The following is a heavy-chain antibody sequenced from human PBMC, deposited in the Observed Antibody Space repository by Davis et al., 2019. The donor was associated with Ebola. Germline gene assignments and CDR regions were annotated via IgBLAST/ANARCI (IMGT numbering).Heavy chain of an antibody. J-gene: IGHJ4*02. CDR3: ARDLVVTPLRY. CDR1: GYTFTSYA. V-gene: IGHV1-3*01. Sequence: ASVKVSCKASGYTFTSYAMHWVRQAPGQRLEWMGWINAGNGNTKYSQKFQGRVTMTTDTSTSTAYMKLRSLRSDDTAVYYCARDLVVTPLRYWGQGTLVTVSS. D-gene: IGHD2-21*02. CDR2: INAGNGNT.